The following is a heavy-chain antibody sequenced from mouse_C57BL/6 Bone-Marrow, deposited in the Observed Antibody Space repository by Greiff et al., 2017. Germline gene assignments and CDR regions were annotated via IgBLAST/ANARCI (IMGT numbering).Heavy chain of an antibody. V-gene: IGHV1-61*01. CDR1: GYTFTSYW. D-gene: IGHD1-1*01. CDR3: ASDYGSSYGFAY. CDR2: IYPSDSET. J-gene: IGHJ3*01. Sequence: QVHVKQSGAELVRPGSSVKLSCKSSGYTFTSYWMDWVKQRPGQGLEWIGNIYPSDSETHYNQTFKDKATLTVDKSSSTAYMQLSSLTSEDSAVYYCASDYGSSYGFAYWGQGTLVTVSA.